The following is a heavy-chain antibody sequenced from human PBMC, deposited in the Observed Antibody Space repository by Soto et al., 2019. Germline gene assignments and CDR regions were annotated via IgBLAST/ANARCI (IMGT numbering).Heavy chain of an antibody. Sequence: ASVKVSCKASGYSFANHGITWVRQAPGQGLEWMGWISTFNGNTNYAQRFQGRVTMTIDTSTNTAYMELRSLSSDDTALYYCARLIGYSSGWFDFWGQGTLVTVSS. J-gene: IGHJ4*02. CDR3: ARLIGYSSGWFDF. D-gene: IGHD6-19*01. CDR2: ISTFNGNT. CDR1: GYSFANHG. V-gene: IGHV1-18*04.